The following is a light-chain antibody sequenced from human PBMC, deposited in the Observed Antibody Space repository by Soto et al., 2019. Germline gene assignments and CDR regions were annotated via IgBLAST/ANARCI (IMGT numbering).Light chain of an antibody. CDR3: QQRSNWPIT. J-gene: IGKJ1*01. CDR1: QSVSSN. CDR2: DAS. V-gene: IGKV3-11*01. Sequence: EIVMTQSPATLSVSPGERATLSCRASQSVSSNLAWYQQKPGQAPRLLIYDASNRATGIPARFSGSGSGTDFTLTISSLEPEDFAVYYCQQRSNWPITFGQGTKVDI.